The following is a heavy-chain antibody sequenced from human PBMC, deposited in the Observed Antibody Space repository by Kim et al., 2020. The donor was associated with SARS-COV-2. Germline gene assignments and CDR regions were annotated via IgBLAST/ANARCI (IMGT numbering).Heavy chain of an antibody. CDR2: IYYSGST. CDR3: ARDNLGDSSGYID. J-gene: IGHJ3*01. CDR1: GGSISSYY. D-gene: IGHD3-22*01. V-gene: IGHV4-59*13. Sequence: SETLSLTCTVSGGSISSYYWSWIRQSPGKGLEWIGYIYYSGSTNYNPSLKSRVTISVDTSKNQFSLKLSSVTAADTAVYYCARDNLGDSSGYIDWGQGTMVTVSS.